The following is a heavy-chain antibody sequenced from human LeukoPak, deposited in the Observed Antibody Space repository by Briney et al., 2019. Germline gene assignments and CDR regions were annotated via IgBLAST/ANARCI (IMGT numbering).Heavy chain of an antibody. V-gene: IGHV4-61*01. J-gene: IGHJ4*02. CDR3: ARDSMITFGGVIVEYYFDY. CDR2: MYYTGST. CDR1: GGSVSSGSYY. D-gene: IGHD3-16*02. Sequence: SETLSLTCTVSGGSVSSGSYYWSWIRQPPGKGLEWIGYMYYTGSTNYNPSLKSRVTISVDTSKNQFSLKLSSVTAADTAVYYCARDSMITFGGVIVEYYFDYWGQGTLVTVSS.